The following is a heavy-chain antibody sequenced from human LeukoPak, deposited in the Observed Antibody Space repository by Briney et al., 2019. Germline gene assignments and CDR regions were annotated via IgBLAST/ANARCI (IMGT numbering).Heavy chain of an antibody. D-gene: IGHD5-24*01. V-gene: IGHV1-46*03. Sequence: GASVKVSCKASGYTFTTYYMHWVRQAPGQGLQWMGIINPSGGSTSYAQKIQGRVTMTRDTSTSTVYMELCSLRSDDTAIYYCARSVKMPTIVHWGQGTLVTVSS. CDR2: INPSGGST. CDR1: GYTFTTYY. J-gene: IGHJ4*02. CDR3: ARSVKMPTIVH.